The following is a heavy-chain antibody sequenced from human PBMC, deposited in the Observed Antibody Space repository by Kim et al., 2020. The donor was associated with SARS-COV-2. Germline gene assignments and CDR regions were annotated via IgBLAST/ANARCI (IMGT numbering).Heavy chain of an antibody. CDR2: INAGNGNT. CDR3: ARQGTVVTKYNWFDP. Sequence: ASVKVSCKASGYTFTSYAMHWVRQAPGQRLEWMGWINAGNGNTKYSQKFQGRVTITRDTSASTAYMELSSLRSEDTAVYYCARQGTVVTKYNWFDPWGQGTLVTVSS. J-gene: IGHJ5*02. CDR1: GYTFTSYA. V-gene: IGHV1-3*01. D-gene: IGHD2-15*01.